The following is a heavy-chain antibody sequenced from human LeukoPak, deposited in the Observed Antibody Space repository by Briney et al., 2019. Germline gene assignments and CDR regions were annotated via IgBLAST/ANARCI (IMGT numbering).Heavy chain of an antibody. CDR2: FDPEDGET. J-gene: IGHJ4*02. CDR1: GYTLTELS. V-gene: IGHV1-24*01. CDR3: ATLGSLPNFDY. D-gene: IGHD1-26*01. Sequence: ASVKVSCTVSGYTLTELSMHWVRQAPGKGLEWMGGFDPEDGETIYAQKFQGRVTMPEDTSTDTAYMELSSLRSEDTAVYYCATLGSLPNFDYWGQGTLVTVSS.